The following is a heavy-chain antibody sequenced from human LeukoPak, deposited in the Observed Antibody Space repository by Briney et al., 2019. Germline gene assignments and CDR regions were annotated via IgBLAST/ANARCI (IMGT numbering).Heavy chain of an antibody. CDR1: GYTFSNNG. CDR2: ISVYNSNT. Sequence: ASVKVSCKASGYTFSNNGISWVRQAPGQGLEWMGWISVYNSNTNSAQNLQGRVTMTTGTSTSTAYMELRSLRSDDTAVYYCARMGCSSASCYTLDYWGQGTLVTVSS. CDR3: ARMGCSSASCYTLDY. V-gene: IGHV1-18*01. D-gene: IGHD2-2*02. J-gene: IGHJ4*02.